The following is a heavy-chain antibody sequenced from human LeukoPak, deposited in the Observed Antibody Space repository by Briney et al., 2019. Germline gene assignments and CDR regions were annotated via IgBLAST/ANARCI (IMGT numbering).Heavy chain of an antibody. V-gene: IGHV3-33*01. Sequence: GRSLRLSCAASGFTFSSYGMHWVRQAPGKGLEWVAVIWYDGSNKYYADSVKGRFTISRDNSKNTLYLQMNSLRAEDTAVYYCAMGGAPTVNLDYWGQGTLVTVSS. J-gene: IGHJ4*02. CDR1: GFTFSSYG. D-gene: IGHD4-17*01. CDR3: AMGGAPTVNLDY. CDR2: IWYDGSNK.